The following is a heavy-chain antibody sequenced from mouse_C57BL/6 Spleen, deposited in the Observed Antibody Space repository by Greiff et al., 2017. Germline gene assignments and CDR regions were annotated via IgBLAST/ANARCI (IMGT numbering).Heavy chain of an antibody. CDR1: GYSITSDY. CDR3: AKSYYYGSSPAW. D-gene: IGHD1-1*01. J-gene: IGHJ3*02. V-gene: IGHV3-8*01. CDR2: ISYSGST. Sequence: EVKLVESGPGLAKPSQTLSLTCSVTGYSITSDYWNWIRQFPGTKLEYMGYISYSGSTSYNTSLKSRISITRDTSKNQYYLQLNSVTAEDTATCYCAKSYYYGSSPAWWGQGTLVTVSA.